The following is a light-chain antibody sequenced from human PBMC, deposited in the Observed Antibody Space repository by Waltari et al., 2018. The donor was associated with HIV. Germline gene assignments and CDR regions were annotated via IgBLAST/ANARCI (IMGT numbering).Light chain of an antibody. CDR3: QQYGGSRNT. J-gene: IGKJ4*01. CDR2: GAS. Sequence: EVVLTQSPGTLSLSPGERATLSCRASQSVSASYLVWYQQKAGQAPRLLIYGASTRATGIPDRFSCSGSGTDFTLTISRLEPEDFAVYYCQQYGGSRNTFGGGTKVEIK. V-gene: IGKV3-20*01. CDR1: QSVSASY.